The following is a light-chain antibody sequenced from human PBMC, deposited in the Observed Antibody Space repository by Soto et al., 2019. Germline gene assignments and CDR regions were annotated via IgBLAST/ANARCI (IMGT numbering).Light chain of an antibody. CDR3: QQYEGWPRT. V-gene: IGKV3-20*01. J-gene: IGKJ2*01. CDR1: QSVSSSY. CDR2: GVT. Sequence: EIGLTQSPGTLSLSPGERATLSCRASQSVSSSYLAWYQQKPGQAPTLLIYGVTARAPGVPARFSGSGYGTDFTLTIRSVQSGDFGVFYCQQYEGWPRTFGLGTKVEIQ.